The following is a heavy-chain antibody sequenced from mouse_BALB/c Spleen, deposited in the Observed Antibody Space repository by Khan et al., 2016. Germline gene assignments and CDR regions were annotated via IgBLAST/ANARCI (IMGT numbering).Heavy chain of an antibody. V-gene: IGHV2-9*02. CDR3: ARDDQDYDAWFAS. CDR2: IWPGGST. J-gene: IGHJ3*01. CDR1: GFSLTNSG. Sequence: VELVESGPGLVAPSQSLSITCTVSGFSLTNSGVHWIRQPPGKGLEWLGVIWPGGSTDYNSALMSRLSITTDNSQNQVFLKMISLQTDDTAMYYCARDDQDYDAWFASWGQGTLVIVSA. D-gene: IGHD2-4*01.